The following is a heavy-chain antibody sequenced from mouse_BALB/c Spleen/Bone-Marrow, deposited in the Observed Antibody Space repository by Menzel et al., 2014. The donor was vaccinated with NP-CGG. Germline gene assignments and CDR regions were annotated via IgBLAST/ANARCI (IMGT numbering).Heavy chain of an antibody. CDR3: ARYDGYFDY. J-gene: IGHJ2*01. V-gene: IGHV1-54*01. CDR1: GYAFTDYL. D-gene: IGHD2-3*01. Sequence: VKLMESGVELVRPGTSVKVSCKASGYAFTDYLMEWLKQRPGQGLEWIGVINPGSGSTNYNEKFKDKATLTADKSSSTAYMQLSSLTSDDSAVYFCARYDGYFDYWGQGTILTVSS. CDR2: INPGSGST.